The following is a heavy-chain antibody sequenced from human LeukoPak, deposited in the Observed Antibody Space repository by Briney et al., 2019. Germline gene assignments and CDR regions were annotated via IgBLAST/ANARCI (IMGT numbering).Heavy chain of an antibody. CDR3: ARPQQLDDAFDI. CDR2: IYPGDSDT. CDR1: GYSFTTHW. Sequence: KAGESLKISCKASGYSFTTHWIGWVRQMPGKGLEWMGIIYPGDSDTRYSPSFQGHVTISADKSISTAYLQWSSLKASDTAMYYCARPQQLDDAFDIWGQGTMVTVSS. J-gene: IGHJ3*02. V-gene: IGHV5-51*01. D-gene: IGHD6-13*01.